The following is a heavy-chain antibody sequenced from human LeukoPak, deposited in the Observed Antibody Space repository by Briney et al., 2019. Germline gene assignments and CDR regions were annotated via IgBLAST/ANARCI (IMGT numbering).Heavy chain of an antibody. J-gene: IGHJ5*02. CDR1: GDSISSGGYY. D-gene: IGHD1-26*01. CDR3: ARGTVMGASWFDP. V-gene: IGHV4-31*03. Sequence: SETLSLTCTVSGDSISSGGYYWSWIRQHPGKGLEWIGYIHYSGSTYYNPSLKSRVTISVDTSKNQFSLKLYYVTAAGMAVYYCARGTVMGASWFDPWGQGTLVTVSS. CDR2: IHYSGST.